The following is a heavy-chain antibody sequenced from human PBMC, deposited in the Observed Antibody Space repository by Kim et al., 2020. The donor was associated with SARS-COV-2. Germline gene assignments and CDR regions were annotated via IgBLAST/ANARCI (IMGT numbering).Heavy chain of an antibody. CDR3: ARGASWEGWQWLENYYYYGMDV. V-gene: IGHV3-48*03. J-gene: IGHJ6*02. CDR1: GFTFSSYE. CDR2: ISSSGSTI. D-gene: IGHD6-19*01. Sequence: GGSLRLSCAASGFTFSSYEMNWVRQAPGKGLEWVSYISSSGSTIYYADSVKGRFTISRDNAKNSLYLQMNSLRAEDTAVYYCARGASWEGWQWLENYYYYGMDVWGQGTTVTVSS.